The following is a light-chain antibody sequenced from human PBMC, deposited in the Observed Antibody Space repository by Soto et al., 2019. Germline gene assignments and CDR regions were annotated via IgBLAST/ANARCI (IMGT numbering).Light chain of an antibody. Sequence: DIQLTQSPSYLSASVGDRVTISCRSSQHISTYLNWYQHKPGKAPKLLVYAASTLQSGVPSRFSGSGSGTDFRLTISSLQPEDFATYYCQQSSTIPRTFGQGTKVDLK. CDR2: AAS. CDR3: QQSSTIPRT. J-gene: IGKJ1*01. V-gene: IGKV1-39*01. CDR1: QHISTY.